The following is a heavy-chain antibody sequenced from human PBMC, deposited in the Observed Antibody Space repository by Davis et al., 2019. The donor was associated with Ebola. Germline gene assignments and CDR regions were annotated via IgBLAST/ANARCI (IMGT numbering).Heavy chain of an antibody. Sequence: SETLSLTCAVYGGSFSGYYWSWIRQPPGKGLEWIGEINHSGSTNYNPSLKSRVTISVDTSKNQFSLKLSSVTAADTAVYYCARRPVIVATNTLDYWGQGTLVTVSS. V-gene: IGHV4-34*01. CDR2: INHSGST. CDR1: GGSFSGYY. D-gene: IGHD5-12*01. CDR3: ARRPVIVATNTLDY. J-gene: IGHJ4*02.